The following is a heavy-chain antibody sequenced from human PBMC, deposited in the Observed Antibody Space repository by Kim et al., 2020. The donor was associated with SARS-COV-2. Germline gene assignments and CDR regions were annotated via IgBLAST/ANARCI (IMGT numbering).Heavy chain of an antibody. CDR1: GGSISSSSYY. Sequence: SETLSLTCTVSGGSISSSSYYWGWIRQPPGKGLEWIGSIYYSGSTYYNPSLKSRVTISVDTSKNQFSLKLSSVTAADTAVYYCARHARVTMVRGVKNWFDPWGQGTLVTVSS. CDR3: ARHARVTMVRGVKNWFDP. V-gene: IGHV4-39*01. J-gene: IGHJ5*02. CDR2: IYYSGST. D-gene: IGHD3-10*01.